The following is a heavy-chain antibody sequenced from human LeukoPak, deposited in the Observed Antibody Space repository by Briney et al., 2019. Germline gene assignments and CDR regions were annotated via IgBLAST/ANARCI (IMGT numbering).Heavy chain of an antibody. Sequence: GASVKVSCKASGYTFTDYYMHWVRQAPGQGLEWMGWINPNSGDTKYAQKFQGWVTMTRDTSISTAYMELSRLTSDDTAVYYCASDSSYDKGPLDYWGQGTLVTVSS. CDR2: INPNSGDT. CDR3: ASDSSYDKGPLDY. J-gene: IGHJ4*02. CDR1: GYTFTDYY. V-gene: IGHV1-2*04. D-gene: IGHD3-22*01.